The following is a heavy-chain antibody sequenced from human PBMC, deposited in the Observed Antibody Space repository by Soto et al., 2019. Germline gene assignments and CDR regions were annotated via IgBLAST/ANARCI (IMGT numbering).Heavy chain of an antibody. V-gene: IGHV3-21*01. Sequence: GGSLRLSCAASGFTLSTCGKNWFRQALGKELEWVSSISSSSSYIYYADSVKGRFTISRDNAKNSLYLQMNSLRAEDTAVYYCSRNTWEGHDIDAFYVWGQGTMVTVSS. CDR3: SRNTWEGHDIDAFYV. CDR1: GFTLSTCG. J-gene: IGHJ3*01. D-gene: IGHD1-26*01. CDR2: ISSSSSYI.